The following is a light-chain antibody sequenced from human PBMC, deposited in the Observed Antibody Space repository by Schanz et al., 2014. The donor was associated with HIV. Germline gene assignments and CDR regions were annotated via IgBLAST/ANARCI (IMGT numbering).Light chain of an antibody. J-gene: IGKJ1*01. V-gene: IGKV3-20*01. CDR3: QQYGSSRWT. Sequence: EIVMTQSPATLSVSPGERATLSCRASQSVSSNLAWYQQKPGQAPRLLLYGVSSRATGVPDRFSGSGSGTDFTLTINKLEPEDFAVYYCQQYGSSRWTFGQGTKVEIK. CDR1: QSVSSN. CDR2: GVS.